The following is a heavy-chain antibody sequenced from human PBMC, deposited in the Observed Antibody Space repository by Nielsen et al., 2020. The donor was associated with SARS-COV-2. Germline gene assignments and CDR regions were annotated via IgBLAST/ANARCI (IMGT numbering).Heavy chain of an antibody. Sequence: GESLKISCAASGFTFSSYSMNWVRQAPGKGLEWVSSISSSSSYIYYADSVKGRFTISRDNAKNSLYLQMNSLRAEDTAVYYCASRGGWYLGYWGQGTLVTVSS. CDR2: ISSSSSYI. V-gene: IGHV3-21*01. CDR1: GFTFSSYS. D-gene: IGHD6-19*01. J-gene: IGHJ4*02. CDR3: ASRGGWYLGY.